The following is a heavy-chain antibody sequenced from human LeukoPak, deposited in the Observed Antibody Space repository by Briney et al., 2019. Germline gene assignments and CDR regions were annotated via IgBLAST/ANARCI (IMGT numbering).Heavy chain of an antibody. CDR1: GFTFSSYW. CDR2: INHSGST. CDR3: ARYDSSGRYFDY. V-gene: IGHV4-34*01. Sequence: GSLRLSCAASGFTFSSYWMHWIRQPPGKGLEWIGEINHSGSTNYNPSLKSRVTISVDTSKNQLSLKLSSVTAADTAVYYCARYDSSGRYFDYWGQGTLVTVSS. J-gene: IGHJ4*02. D-gene: IGHD3-22*01.